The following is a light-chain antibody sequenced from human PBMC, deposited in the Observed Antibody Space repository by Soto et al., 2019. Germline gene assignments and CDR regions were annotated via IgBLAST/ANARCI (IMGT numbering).Light chain of an antibody. Sequence: QLVLTQPPSVSGAPGQRVAISCTGNSSNIGAGYDVHWYQQFPGAAPKLLTYANTNRPSGVPDRFSGSKSGTSASLAIIGLQAEDEAVYYCQSYDNKLSAWVFGGGTKLTVL. CDR1: SSNIGAGYD. CDR2: ANT. V-gene: IGLV1-40*01. J-gene: IGLJ2*01. CDR3: QSYDNKLSAWV.